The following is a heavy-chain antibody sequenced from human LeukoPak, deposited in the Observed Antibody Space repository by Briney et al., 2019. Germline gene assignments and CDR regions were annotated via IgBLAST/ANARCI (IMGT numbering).Heavy chain of an antibody. CDR2: IYPGDSDT. CDR3: ARLIAPPERNYFDY. J-gene: IGHJ4*02. Sequence: GESLQISCKGSGYSFTSYWIGGVRQMPGKGLEWMGIIYPGDSDTRYSPSFQGQVTISADKSISTAYLQWSSLKASDTAMYYCARLIAPPERNYFDYWGQGTLVTVSS. D-gene: IGHD1-1*01. CDR1: GYSFTSYW. V-gene: IGHV5-51*01.